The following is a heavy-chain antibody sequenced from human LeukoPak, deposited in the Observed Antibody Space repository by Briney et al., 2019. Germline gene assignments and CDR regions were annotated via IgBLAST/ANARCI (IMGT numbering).Heavy chain of an antibody. J-gene: IGHJ4*02. CDR1: GFTFSSYW. D-gene: IGHD1-1*01. CDR2: ISGSGGST. Sequence: GGSLSLSCAASGFTFSSYWMSWVRQAPGKGLEWVSAISGSGGSTYYADSVKGRFTISRDNSKNTLYLQMNSLRAEDTAVYYCAKDRRTTILFDYWGQGTLVTVSS. CDR3: AKDRRTTILFDY. V-gene: IGHV3-23*01.